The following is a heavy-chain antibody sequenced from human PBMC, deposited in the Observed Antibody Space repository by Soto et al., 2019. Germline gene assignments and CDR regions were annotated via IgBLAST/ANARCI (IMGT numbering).Heavy chain of an antibody. D-gene: IGHD5-18*01. J-gene: IGHJ4*02. Sequence: QVQLQKWGAGLLKPSETLSLTCAVYGGSFSGYYWSWIRQPPGKGLEWIGESNHVGSSNYNTSLKSRVTMSVDPSKNQFSLRLTSVTAADTAVYYCARVLIAGVTTDWGPGTLVIVSS. V-gene: IGHV4-34*01. CDR3: ARVLIAGVTTD. CDR2: SNHVGSS. CDR1: GGSFSGYY.